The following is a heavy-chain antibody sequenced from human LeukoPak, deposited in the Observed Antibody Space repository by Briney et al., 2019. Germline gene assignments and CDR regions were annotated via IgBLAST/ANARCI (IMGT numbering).Heavy chain of an antibody. CDR3: ARGDYGLARLTATSDTYYFDY. J-gene: IGHJ4*02. Sequence: GASVKVSCKASGGTFSSYAISWVRQAPGQGLEWMGGIIPIFGTANYAQKFQGRVTITADESTSTAYMELSSLRSEDTAVYYCARGDYGLARLTATSDTYYFDYWGQGTLVTVSS. CDR1: GGTFSSYA. D-gene: IGHD2-21*02. V-gene: IGHV1-69*13. CDR2: IIPIFGTA.